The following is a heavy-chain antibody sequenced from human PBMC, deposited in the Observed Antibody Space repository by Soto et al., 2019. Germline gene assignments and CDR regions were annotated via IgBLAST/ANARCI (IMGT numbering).Heavy chain of an antibody. CDR3: ARVLCMGRLDY. J-gene: IGHJ4*02. D-gene: IGHD3-16*01. CDR2: IWSSGNNK. CDR1: GFTFRDYG. V-gene: IGHV3-33*01. Sequence: QVQLVESGGGVGQPGGSLRLSCAASGFTFRDYGMHWVRQAPGKGLEWVAVIWSSGNNKYYADNVKGRFTISRDISKSTLNLQMNSLRAEDTAVYYCARVLCMGRLDYWGQGTLVTVSS.